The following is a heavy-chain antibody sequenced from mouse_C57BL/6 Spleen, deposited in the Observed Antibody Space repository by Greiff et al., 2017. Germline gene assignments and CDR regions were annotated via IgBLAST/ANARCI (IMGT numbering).Heavy chain of an antibody. CDR3: ARRGTVVAHWYFDV. J-gene: IGHJ1*03. CDR1: GYTFTDYY. D-gene: IGHD1-1*01. V-gene: IGHV1-76*01. CDR2: IYPGSGNT. Sequence: QVQLKESGAELVRPGASVKLSCKASGYTFTDYYINWVKQRPGQGLEWIARIYPGSGNTYYNEKFKGKATLTAEKSSSTAYMQLSSLTSEDSAVYFCARRGTVVAHWYFDVWGTGTTVTVSS.